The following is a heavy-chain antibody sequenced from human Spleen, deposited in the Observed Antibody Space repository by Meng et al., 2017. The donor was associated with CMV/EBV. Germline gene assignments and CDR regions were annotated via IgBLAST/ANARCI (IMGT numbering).Heavy chain of an antibody. Sequence: ADSGFTFSRYAMSWVRQAPGKGLEWVSVISGSGGSTYYADSVKGRFTISRDNSKNTLYLEMNTLRAEDTAVYYCAKDQSGRYGFDYWGQGTLVTVSS. CDR1: GFTFSRYA. CDR3: AKDQSGRYGFDY. D-gene: IGHD6-19*01. V-gene: IGHV3-23*01. CDR2: ISGSGGST. J-gene: IGHJ4*02.